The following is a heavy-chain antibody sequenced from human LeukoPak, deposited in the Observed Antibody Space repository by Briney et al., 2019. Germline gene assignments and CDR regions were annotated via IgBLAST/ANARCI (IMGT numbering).Heavy chain of an antibody. CDR3: ATDGISDYYDSSGYYYIFNY. CDR2: FDPEDGET. D-gene: IGHD3-22*01. CDR1: GYTLTELS. Sequence: APVKVSCKVSGYTLTELSMHWVRQAPGKGLEWMGGFDPEDGETIYAQKFQGRVTMTEDTSTDTAYMELSSLRSEDTAVYYCATDGISDYYDSSGYYYIFNYWGQGTLVTVSS. V-gene: IGHV1-24*01. J-gene: IGHJ4*02.